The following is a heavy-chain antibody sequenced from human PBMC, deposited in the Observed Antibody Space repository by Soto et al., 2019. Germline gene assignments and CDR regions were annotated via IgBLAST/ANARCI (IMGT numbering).Heavy chain of an antibody. CDR3: ARDHGAASFDF. J-gene: IGHJ4*02. V-gene: IGHV1-18*01. D-gene: IGHD2-15*01. CDR2: INTSNDNK. CDR1: GYTFTNYG. Sequence: QVHLVQSGAEVKKPGASVKVSCKASGYTFTNYGISWARQAPGEGLEWVGWINTSNDNKLYAQKLQGRLTLTTDTSTSTAYMDLTTLRSDDTAVYFCARDHGAASFDFWAQGTLVTVSS.